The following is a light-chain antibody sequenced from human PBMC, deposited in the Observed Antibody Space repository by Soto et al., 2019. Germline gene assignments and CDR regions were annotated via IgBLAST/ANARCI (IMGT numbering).Light chain of an antibody. J-gene: IGKJ2*01. CDR3: HQYDNSLYT. V-gene: IGKV3-20*01. CDR2: AAS. Sequence: EIVLTQSPGTLSLSPGERATLSCRASHSVSSSYLAWYQQKPGQPPRLLIYAASSRATGIPDRFSGSGSGTDFTLTISRLEPEDFAVYYFHQYDNSLYTFGQGTKLEIK. CDR1: HSVSSSY.